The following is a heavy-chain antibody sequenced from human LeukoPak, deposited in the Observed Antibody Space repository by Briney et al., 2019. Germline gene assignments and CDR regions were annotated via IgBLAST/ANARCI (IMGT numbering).Heavy chain of an antibody. Sequence: PGGSLRLSCAASGFTFSSYSMNWVRQAPGKGLEWVSSISSSSSYIYYADSVKGRFTISGDNAKNSLYLQMNSLRAEDTAVYYCARDPIVGAYYFDYWGQGTLVTVSS. CDR3: ARDPIVGAYYFDY. J-gene: IGHJ4*02. CDR1: GFTFSSYS. D-gene: IGHD1-26*01. CDR2: ISSSSSYI. V-gene: IGHV3-21*01.